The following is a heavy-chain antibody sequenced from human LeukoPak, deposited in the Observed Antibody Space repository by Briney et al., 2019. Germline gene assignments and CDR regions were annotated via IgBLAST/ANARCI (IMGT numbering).Heavy chain of an antibody. D-gene: IGHD3-22*01. CDR2: ISSYGGST. V-gene: IGHV3-64D*09. CDR3: AKGYYYDSSGYSRDYYYYGMDV. J-gene: IGHJ6*02. Sequence: GGSLRLSCSASGFTFSSYAMHWVRQAPGKGLEYVSAISSYGGSTYYTDSVKGRFTISRDNSKNTLYLQMSSLRAEDTAVYYCAKGYYYDSSGYSRDYYYYGMDVWGQGTTVTVSS. CDR1: GFTFSSYA.